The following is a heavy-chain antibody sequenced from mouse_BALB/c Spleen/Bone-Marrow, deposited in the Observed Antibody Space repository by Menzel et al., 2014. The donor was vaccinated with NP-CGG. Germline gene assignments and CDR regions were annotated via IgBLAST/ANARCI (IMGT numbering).Heavy chain of an antibody. CDR2: INPYNDGT. CDR1: GYTFTSYV. V-gene: IGHV1-14*01. Sequence: VQLQQSGPELVKPGASVKMSCKASGYTFTSYVMHWVKQKPGQGLEWIGYINPYNDGTKYNEKSKGKATLTSDKSSSTAYMELSSLTSEDSAVYYCARGNYYVFAYWGQGTLVTVSA. J-gene: IGHJ3*01. CDR3: ARGNYYVFAY. D-gene: IGHD2-1*01.